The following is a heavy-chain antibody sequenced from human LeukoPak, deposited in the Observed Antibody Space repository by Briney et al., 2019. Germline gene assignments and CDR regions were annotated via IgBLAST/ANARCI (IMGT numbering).Heavy chain of an antibody. CDR3: AKEPLDIVVVTVIPGFDY. Sequence: GGSLRLSCAASGFTFSSYAMHWVRQAPGKGLEWVAVISYDGSNKYYADSVKGRFTISRDNSKNTLYLQMNSLRAEDTAVYYCAKEPLDIVVVTVIPGFDYWGQGTLVTVSS. CDR1: GFTFSSYA. J-gene: IGHJ4*02. CDR2: ISYDGSNK. D-gene: IGHD2-21*02. V-gene: IGHV3-30-3*01.